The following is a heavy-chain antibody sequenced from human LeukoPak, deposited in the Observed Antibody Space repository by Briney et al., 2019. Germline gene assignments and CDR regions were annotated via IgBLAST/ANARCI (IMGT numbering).Heavy chain of an antibody. J-gene: IGHJ6*02. V-gene: IGHV1-2*02. CDR3: ASGELIVVLTADLVCYYGMDV. Sequence: ASVKVSCKASGYTFTGYNMHWVRQAPGQGLEWIGWINPNSGCTNYVQKIQGRLTMTRDTSISTAYMELSRLRSDDTAVYYCASGELIVVLTADLVCYYGMDVWGPGTTVTVSS. CDR2: INPNSGCT. CDR1: GYTFTGYN. D-gene: IGHD2-21*02.